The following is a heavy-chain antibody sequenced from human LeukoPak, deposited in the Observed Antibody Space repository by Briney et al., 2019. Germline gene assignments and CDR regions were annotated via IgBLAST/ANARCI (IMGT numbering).Heavy chain of an antibody. CDR1: GFTFSYYS. D-gene: IGHD1-20*01. CDR3: ARDRYNWESPGWFDA. Sequence: QTGGSLRLSCAASGFTFSYYSMNWVRQAPGKGLEWISYISSSGSSIYYADSVKGRFTISRDNAENSLYLQMNSLRAEATAVYFCARDRYNWESPGWFDAWGRGTVVTVSS. V-gene: IGHV3-48*04. J-gene: IGHJ5*02. CDR2: ISSSGSSI.